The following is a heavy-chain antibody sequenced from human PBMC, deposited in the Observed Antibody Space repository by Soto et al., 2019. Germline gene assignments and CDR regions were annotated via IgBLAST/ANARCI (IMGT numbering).Heavy chain of an antibody. Sequence: SETLSLTCTVSGGSISSGGYYWSWIRQHPGKGLEWIGYIYYSGSTYYNPSLKSRVTISVDTSKNQFSLKLSSVTAADTAVYYCVGARMVAATDVDYWGQGTLVTVSS. V-gene: IGHV4-31*03. D-gene: IGHD2-15*01. CDR2: IYYSGST. CDR3: VGARMVAATDVDY. CDR1: GGSISSGGYY. J-gene: IGHJ4*02.